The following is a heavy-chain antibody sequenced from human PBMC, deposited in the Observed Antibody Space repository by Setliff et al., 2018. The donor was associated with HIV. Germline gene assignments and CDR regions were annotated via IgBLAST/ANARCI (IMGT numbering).Heavy chain of an antibody. CDR3: ARDRIQQWFLGY. Sequence: SETLSLTCTVSGGSISTYYWTWIRQPPGKGLEWIGYIYTSGSTSYNPSLKSRLTISLDTSKNQFSLKLSSVTAADTTVYYCARDRIQQWFLGYWGQGTLVTVSS. CDR1: GGSISTYY. CDR2: IYTSGST. V-gene: IGHV4-4*09. D-gene: IGHD5-18*01. J-gene: IGHJ4*02.